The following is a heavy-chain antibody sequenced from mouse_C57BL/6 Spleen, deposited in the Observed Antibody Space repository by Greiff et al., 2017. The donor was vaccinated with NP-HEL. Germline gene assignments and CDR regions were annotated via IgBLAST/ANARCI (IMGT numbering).Heavy chain of an antibody. Sequence: VQLQESGAELVRPGASVTLSCKASGYTFTDYEMHWVKQTPVHGLEWIGAIDPETGGTAYNQKFKGKAILTADKSSSTAYMELRSLTSEDSAVYYCTRVYDSDYAMDYWGQGTSVTVSS. D-gene: IGHD2-3*01. CDR3: TRVYDSDYAMDY. CDR1: GYTFTDYE. V-gene: IGHV1-15*01. CDR2: IDPETGGT. J-gene: IGHJ4*01.